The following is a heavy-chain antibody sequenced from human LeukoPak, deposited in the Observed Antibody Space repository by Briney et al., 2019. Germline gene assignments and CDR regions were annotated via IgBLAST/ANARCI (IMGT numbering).Heavy chain of an antibody. D-gene: IGHD4/OR15-4a*01. V-gene: IGHV3-53*01. CDR3: ARRAGAYSHPYDY. CDR2: IYSSAT. J-gene: IGHJ4*02. CDR1: GFTFSSYG. Sequence: GGSLRLSCAASGFTFSSYGMNWVRQAPGKGLEWVSFIYSSATHYSDSVKGRFTISRDNSRNTLFLQMNSLRAEDTAVYYCARRAGAYSHPYDYWGQGTLVTVSS.